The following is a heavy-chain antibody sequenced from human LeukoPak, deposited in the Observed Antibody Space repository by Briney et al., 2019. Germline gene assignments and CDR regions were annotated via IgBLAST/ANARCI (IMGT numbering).Heavy chain of an antibody. Sequence: PGGSLRLSCAASGFTFSDYYMSWIRQAPGKGLEWVSYISSSGSTIYYADSVKGRFTISRDNAKNSLYLQMNSLRAEDTAVYYCARWGGYDVSAGVEMAFDIWGQGTMVTVSS. CDR3: ARWGGYDVSAGVEMAFDI. D-gene: IGHD5-12*01. V-gene: IGHV3-11*01. CDR1: GFTFSDYY. J-gene: IGHJ3*02. CDR2: ISSSGSTI.